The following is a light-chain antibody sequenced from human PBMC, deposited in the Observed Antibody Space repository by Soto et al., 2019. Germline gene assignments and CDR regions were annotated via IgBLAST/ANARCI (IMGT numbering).Light chain of an antibody. CDR1: NRDVGSYNR. Sequence: SALTHAPSVSRSPGQHVTISLPGTNRDVGSYNRVSRYQQPPGTAPKLLIYEVSNRPSGGPDRFSGSKSGNTASLTISGLQAEHEADYYSSSYTSSSTYVFGTGTNVTV. CDR2: EVS. CDR3: SSYTSSSTYV. J-gene: IGLJ1*01. V-gene: IGLV2-18*02.